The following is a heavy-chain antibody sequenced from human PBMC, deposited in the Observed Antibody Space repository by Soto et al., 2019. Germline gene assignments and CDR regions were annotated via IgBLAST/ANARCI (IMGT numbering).Heavy chain of an antibody. CDR2: VYYTGST. V-gene: IGHV4-30-4*01. Sequence: KTSETLSLTCTVSGASIRSTDYYWSWIRQAPGKGLEWIGYVYYTGSTYYSPSLMSRLTISVDTSKNQFSLKLTSVTAAETAVYYCVRTARQGAVAPHWFDRWGQGTQVTVSS. D-gene: IGHD2-21*02. J-gene: IGHJ5*02. CDR1: GASIRSTDYY. CDR3: VRTARQGAVAPHWFDR.